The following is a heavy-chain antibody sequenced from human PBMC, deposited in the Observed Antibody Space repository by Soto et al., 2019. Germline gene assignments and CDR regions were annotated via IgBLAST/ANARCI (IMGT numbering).Heavy chain of an antibody. D-gene: IGHD1-26*01. CDR3: ARAPILPGETIYENYFDY. V-gene: IGHV1-69*01. CDR2: IIPIFDTT. J-gene: IGHJ4*02. CDR1: GGTFSNSV. Sequence: QVQLVQSGAEVKKPGSSVKVSCKGSGGTFSNSVISWVRQAPGQGLEWMGGIIPIFDTTNYAQKFQGRVTIIAEESTSTGYMELASLRSEDTAVYYCARAPILPGETIYENYFDYWGQGTLVTVSS.